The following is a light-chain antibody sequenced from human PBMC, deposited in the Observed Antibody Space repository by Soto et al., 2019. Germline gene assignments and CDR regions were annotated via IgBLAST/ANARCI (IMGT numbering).Light chain of an antibody. J-gene: IGKJ5*01. CDR1: QSVPSTY. CDR2: GAS. V-gene: IGKV3D-20*02. Sequence: EILLTQSPGTLSLSPGERPTLSCRASQSVPSTYLAWYQQKNGQAPRLLIYGASTRAPGIPDRFSGSGDDTDFTLTISGLEPEDFAVYYCQHRMNWPLTFGQGTRLEIK. CDR3: QHRMNWPLT.